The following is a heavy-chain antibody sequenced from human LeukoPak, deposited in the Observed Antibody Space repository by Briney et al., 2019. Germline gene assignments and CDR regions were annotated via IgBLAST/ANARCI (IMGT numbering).Heavy chain of an antibody. CDR2: ISSSGSTI. CDR1: GFTFSDYY. Sequence: GGSLRPSCAASGFTFSDYYMSWIRQAPGKGLEWVSCISSSGSTIYYADSVKGRFTISRDNAKNSLYLQMNSLRAEDTAVYYCARYPYDFWSGYYLPFDYWGQGTLVTVSS. D-gene: IGHD3-3*01. J-gene: IGHJ4*02. V-gene: IGHV3-11*01. CDR3: ARYPYDFWSGYYLPFDY.